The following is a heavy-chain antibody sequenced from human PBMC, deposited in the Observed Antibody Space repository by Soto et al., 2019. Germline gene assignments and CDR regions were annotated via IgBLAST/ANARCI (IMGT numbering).Heavy chain of an antibody. Sequence: SETLSLTCTVSGGSISSYYWSWIRQPPGKGLEWIGYIYYSGSTNYNPSLKSRVTISVDTSKNQFSLKLSSVTAADTAAYYCARGRCSSTSCYWNWFDPWGQGTLVTV. CDR1: GGSISSYY. J-gene: IGHJ5*02. D-gene: IGHD2-2*01. CDR2: IYYSGST. V-gene: IGHV4-59*01. CDR3: ARGRCSSTSCYWNWFDP.